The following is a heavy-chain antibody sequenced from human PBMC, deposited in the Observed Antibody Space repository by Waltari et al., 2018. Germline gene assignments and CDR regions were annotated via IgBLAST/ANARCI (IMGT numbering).Heavy chain of an antibody. CDR3: ARRDRGGSISNYFDY. J-gene: IGHJ4*02. CDR1: GYSFTTYW. D-gene: IGHD3-10*01. V-gene: IGHV5-51*03. Sequence: DVQLAQSGAEVKQAGESLKISCKGSGYSFTTYWIGWVRQMTGKALEWLGISYPGDPDTIYSPSCQGQGTISGDKSITTAYPQWSSLKASDTASYVGARRDRGGSISNYFDYWGQGTLGTVAS. CDR2: SYPGDPDT.